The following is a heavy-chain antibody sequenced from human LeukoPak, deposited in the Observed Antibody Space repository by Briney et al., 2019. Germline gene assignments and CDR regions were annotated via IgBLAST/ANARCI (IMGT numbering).Heavy chain of an antibody. CDR1: GYTFTGYY. CDR2: INPNSGGT. Sequence: ASVKVSCKASGYTFTGYYMHWVRQAPGQGLEWMGWINPNSGGTNYAQKFQGRVTMTRDTSISTAYMELSRLRSDDTAVYYCARDPDYYDILAGYYSNRFFDYWGQGTLVTVSS. J-gene: IGHJ4*02. V-gene: IGHV1-2*02. CDR3: ARDPDYYDILAGYYSNRFFDY. D-gene: IGHD3-9*01.